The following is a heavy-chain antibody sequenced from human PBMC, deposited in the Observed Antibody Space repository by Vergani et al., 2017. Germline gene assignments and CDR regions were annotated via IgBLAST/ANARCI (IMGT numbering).Heavy chain of an antibody. J-gene: IGHJ4*02. CDR1: GFTFSSYW. CDR3: ARPGGNSYYFDY. Sequence: EVQLVESGGGLVQPGGSLRLSCAASGFTFSSYWMSWVRQAPGKGLEWVANIKQDGSEKYYVDSVKGRFTISRDNSKNTLYLQMNSLRAEDTAVYYCARPGGNSYYFDYWGQGTLVTVSS. CDR2: IKQDGSEK. V-gene: IGHV3-7*01. D-gene: IGHD4-23*01.